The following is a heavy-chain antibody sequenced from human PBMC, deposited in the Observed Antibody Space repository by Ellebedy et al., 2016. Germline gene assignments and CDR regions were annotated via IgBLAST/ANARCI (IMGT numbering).Heavy chain of an antibody. CDR3: ATQGYSSSSDYYYYGMDV. CDR2: IYYSGST. Sequence: GSLRLSCTASGGSISSYYWSWIRQPPGKGLEWIGYIYYSGSTNYNPSLKSRVTISVDTSKNQFSLKLSSVTAADTAVYYCATQGYSSSSDYYYYGMDVWGQGTTVTVSS. J-gene: IGHJ6*02. CDR1: GGSISSYY. V-gene: IGHV4-59*01. D-gene: IGHD6-6*01.